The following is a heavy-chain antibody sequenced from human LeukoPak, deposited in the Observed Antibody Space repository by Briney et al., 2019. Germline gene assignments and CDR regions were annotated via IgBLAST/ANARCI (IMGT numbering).Heavy chain of an antibody. CDR2: ISSSGSTI. CDR1: GFTLSDNY. CDR3: AREAYRPDY. J-gene: IGHJ4*02. D-gene: IGHD2-21*01. Sequence: GGSLRLSCAASGFTLSDNYMSWIRQAPGKGLEWVSYISSSGSTIFYADSVKGRFTISRDNAKNSVFLQMNSLRAEDTAVYYCAREAYRPDYWGQGTLVTVSS. V-gene: IGHV3-11*01.